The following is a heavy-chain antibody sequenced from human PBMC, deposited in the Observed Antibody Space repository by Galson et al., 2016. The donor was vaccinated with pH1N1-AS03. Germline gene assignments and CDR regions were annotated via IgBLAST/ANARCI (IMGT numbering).Heavy chain of an antibody. CDR3: AKDIQVSY. V-gene: IGHV3-23*01. CDR1: GFTFSDSA. CDR2: IGASGDNT. J-gene: IGHJ4*02. D-gene: IGHD5-18*01. Sequence: SLRLSCAASGFTFSDSAMSWVRQAPGKGLKWVSLIGASGDNTYYADSVKGRFTISRDSSRNTLYLQMNSLRAEVTALYYCAKDIQVSYWGQGTLVTVSS.